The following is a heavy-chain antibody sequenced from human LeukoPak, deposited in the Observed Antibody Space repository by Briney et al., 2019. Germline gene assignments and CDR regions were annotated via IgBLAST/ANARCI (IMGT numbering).Heavy chain of an antibody. V-gene: IGHV1-8*01. Sequence: GASVKVSCKASGYTFTSYDINWVRQATGQGLEWMGWMNPNSGNTGYVKKFQGRVTMTRDTSISTAYMELKSLTSEDTAVYYCAREGFHGRELFPTFDYWGQGTLVTVSS. CDR3: AREGFHGRELFPTFDY. J-gene: IGHJ4*02. CDR1: GYTFTSYD. D-gene: IGHD3-10*01. CDR2: MNPNSGNT.